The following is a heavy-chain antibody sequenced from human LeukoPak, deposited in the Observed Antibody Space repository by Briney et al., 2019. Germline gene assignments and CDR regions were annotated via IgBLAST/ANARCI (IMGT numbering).Heavy chain of an antibody. Sequence: SETLSLTCAVYGGSFSGYYWSWIRQPPGKGLEWIGEINHSGSTNYNPSLKSRVTISVDTSKNQFSLKLSSVTAADTAVYYCARGRYCXSTSCYLVWSRWFDPWGQGTLVTVSS. CDR1: GGSFSGYY. CDR3: ARGRYCXSTSCYLVWSRWFDP. CDR2: INHSGST. V-gene: IGHV4-34*01. D-gene: IGHD2-2*01. J-gene: IGHJ5*02.